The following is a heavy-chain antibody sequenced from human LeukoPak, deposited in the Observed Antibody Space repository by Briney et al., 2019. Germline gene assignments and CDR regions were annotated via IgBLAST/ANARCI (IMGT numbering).Heavy chain of an antibody. Sequence: GGSLRLSCAASGFTFSSYSMKWIRQAPGKGLEWVSYISSSSTTIYYADSVKGRFTISRDNARNSLYLQMNSLRAEDTAVYYCARIRSSRFDYWGQGTLVTVSS. J-gene: IGHJ4*02. D-gene: IGHD3-10*01. CDR2: ISSSSTTI. CDR3: ARIRSSRFDY. CDR1: GFTFSSYS. V-gene: IGHV3-48*01.